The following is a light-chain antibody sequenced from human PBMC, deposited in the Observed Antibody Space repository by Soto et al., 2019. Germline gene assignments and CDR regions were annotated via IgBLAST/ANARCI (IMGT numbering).Light chain of an antibody. CDR1: QGISSY. CDR3: QQLNSYPFT. J-gene: IGKJ4*02. Sequence: DIQLTQSPSFLSAPVGDRVTITCRASQGISSYLAWYQQKPGKAPKLLIYAASTLQSGVPSRFSGSGSGTEFTLTIGSLQPEDFATYYCQQLNSYPFTFGGGTKVDIK. CDR2: AAS. V-gene: IGKV1-9*01.